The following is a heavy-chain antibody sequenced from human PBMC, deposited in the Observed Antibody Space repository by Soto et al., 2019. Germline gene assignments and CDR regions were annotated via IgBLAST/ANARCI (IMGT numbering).Heavy chain of an antibody. CDR2: ISYDGNNK. Sequence: QVQLVESGGGVVQPGGSLRLSCAASEFTFSNYAMHWVRQPPGKGLQWLAVISYDGNNKYYADSVEGRFTISRDNSKNTVYLQMNSLRLEDTAVYYCARVPSYSDSSFDYWGQGTLVTVSS. CDR3: ARVPSYSDSSFDY. CDR1: EFTFSNYA. D-gene: IGHD4-17*01. V-gene: IGHV3-30*03. J-gene: IGHJ4*02.